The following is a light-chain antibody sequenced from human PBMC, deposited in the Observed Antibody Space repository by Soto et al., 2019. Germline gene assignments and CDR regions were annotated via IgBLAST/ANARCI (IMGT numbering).Light chain of an antibody. CDR3: LHRYNWPLT. J-gene: IGKJ4*01. V-gene: IGKV3-11*01. CDR2: DAS. CDR1: QSISSL. Sequence: DIVLTQSPATLSLSPGERATLSCRASQSISSLLAWYQQKPGQAPRLLIYDASNRATGIPARFSGSGSGTDFTLTISNLEPEDFAVYYCLHRYNWPLTFGGGSKVEIK.